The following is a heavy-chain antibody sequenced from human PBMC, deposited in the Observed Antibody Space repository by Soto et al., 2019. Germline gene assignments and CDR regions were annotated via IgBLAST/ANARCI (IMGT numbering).Heavy chain of an antibody. CDR1: GFSFSISP. J-gene: IGHJ4*02. V-gene: IGHV3-30-3*01. CDR3: ARDPKTSGGQHWAFNYFDS. Sequence: LRLSCAASGFSFSISPMHWVRQAPGKGPEWVALISYDGTNKFYADSVKGRFTISRDNSKSTLYLQVDSLRPEDAAVYYCARDPKTSGGQHWAFNYFDSWGQGTLVTVSS. CDR2: ISYDGTNK. D-gene: IGHD7-27*01.